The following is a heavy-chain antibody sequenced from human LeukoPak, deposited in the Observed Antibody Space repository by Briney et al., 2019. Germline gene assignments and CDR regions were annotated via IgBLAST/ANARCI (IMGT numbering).Heavy chain of an antibody. Sequence: PGGSLRLSCEASGFTFSDYSMDWVRQAPGKGLDWVGRIRNKATNYKTEYAASVKGRFIISRDDSKNLLYLQMNSLKTEDAAIYYCSRALTDSGQGTPVTVSS. CDR3: SRALTD. CDR2: IRNKATNYKT. CDR1: GFTFSDYS. J-gene: IGHJ4*02. V-gene: IGHV3-72*01.